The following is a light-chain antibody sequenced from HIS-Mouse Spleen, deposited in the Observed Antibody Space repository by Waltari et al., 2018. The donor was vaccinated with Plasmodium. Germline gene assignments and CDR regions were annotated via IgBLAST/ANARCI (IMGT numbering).Light chain of an antibody. J-gene: IGKJ1*01. Sequence: DIQMTQSPSSLSASVGDRVTITCRASQSISNYLNWYQQKPGKAPKFLIYAASTLHSGVPSRFSGSGSGTDFILTISSLQPEDFATYYCQQSYSTWTFGQGTKVEIK. CDR1: QSISNY. CDR2: AAS. CDR3: QQSYSTWT. V-gene: IGKV1-39*01.